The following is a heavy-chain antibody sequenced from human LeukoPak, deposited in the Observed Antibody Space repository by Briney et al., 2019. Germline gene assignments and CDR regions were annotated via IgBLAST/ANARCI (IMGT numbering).Heavy chain of an antibody. J-gene: IGHJ6*02. V-gene: IGHV3-7*05. CDR1: GFTFSSYW. CDR2: IKQDGSEK. D-gene: IGHD3-9*01. CDR3: ARVDTSPYYDILIGYYYYYYGMDV. Sequence: PGGSLRLSCAASGFTFSSYWMSWVRQAPGKGLEWVANIKQDGSEKYYVDSVKGRFTISRDNAKNSLYLQMNSLRAEDTAVYYCARVDTSPYYDILIGYYYYYYGMDVWGQGTTVTVSS.